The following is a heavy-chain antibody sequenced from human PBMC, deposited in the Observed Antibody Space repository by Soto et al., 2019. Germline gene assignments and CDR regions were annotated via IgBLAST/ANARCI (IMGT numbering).Heavy chain of an antibody. Sequence: QVHLVESGGGVVQPGRSLRLSCAASGFFFSAYGMHWVRQAPGKGLEWVAMIYYDGNNKYYADSVKGRFTISRDNSKNTLYLQMNSLRVEDTAVYYCATVGGTVTSDYWGQGTLVIVSS. D-gene: IGHD4-17*01. J-gene: IGHJ4*02. CDR1: GFFFSAYG. CDR2: IYYDGNNK. CDR3: ATVGGTVTSDY. V-gene: IGHV3-33*01.